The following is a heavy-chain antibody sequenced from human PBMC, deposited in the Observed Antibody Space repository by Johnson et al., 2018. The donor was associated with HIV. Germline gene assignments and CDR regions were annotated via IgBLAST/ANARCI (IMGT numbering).Heavy chain of an antibody. CDR1: GFTFSSYA. J-gene: IGHJ3*02. D-gene: IGHD3-10*01. V-gene: IGHV3-66*02. Sequence: MQLVESGGGFVQPGGSLRLSCAASGFTFSSYAISWVRQAPGKGLEWVSVIYSGGDTYYADSMRGRLTISRDNSKNTVYLQMNSLRAEDTAVYYCARDRVWFGELYAFDIWGKGTMVTVSS. CDR3: ARDRVWFGELYAFDI. CDR2: IYSGGDT.